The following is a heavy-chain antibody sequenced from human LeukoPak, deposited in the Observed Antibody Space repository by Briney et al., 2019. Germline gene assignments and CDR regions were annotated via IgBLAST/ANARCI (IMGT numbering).Heavy chain of an antibody. CDR3: ATTKYHSSGYF. Sequence: GASVKVSCKASGYTFTGYYIHWLRQVPGQGLEWMGWISPNSGDTIYAQKFKGSVTMTTDTSISTAYMELRRLKSDGTAVYYCATTKYHSSGYFWGQGTLLTVSS. J-gene: IGHJ4*02. CDR2: ISPNSGDT. V-gene: IGHV1-2*02. D-gene: IGHD3-22*01. CDR1: GYTFTGYY.